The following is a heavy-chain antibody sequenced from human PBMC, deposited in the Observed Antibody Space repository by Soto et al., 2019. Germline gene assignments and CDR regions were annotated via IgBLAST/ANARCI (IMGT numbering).Heavy chain of an antibody. CDR3: ARAWVVVTAPDY. J-gene: IGHJ4*02. D-gene: IGHD2-21*02. CDR2: INAGNGNT. V-gene: IGHV1-3*05. Sequence: QVQLVQSGAEEKKPGASVKVSCKASGYTFTSYAMHWVRQAAGQSLEWMGWINAGNGNTKYSQKFQGRVTITRDTSASTAYMELSSLRSEDTAVYYCARAWVVVTAPDYWGQGTLVTVSS. CDR1: GYTFTSYA.